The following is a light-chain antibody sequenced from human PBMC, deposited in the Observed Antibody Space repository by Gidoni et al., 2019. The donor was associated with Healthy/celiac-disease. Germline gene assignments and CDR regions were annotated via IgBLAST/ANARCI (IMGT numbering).Light chain of an antibody. Sequence: DIHMTQSPSSLSASVGDRVTITCRASQSISSYLNWYQQKPGKAPKLLIYAASSLQSGVPSRFSGSGSWTDFTLTISSRQPEDFATYYCQQSYSTPPRTFGGGTKVEIK. CDR2: AAS. CDR3: QQSYSTPPRT. V-gene: IGKV1-39*01. J-gene: IGKJ4*02. CDR1: QSISSY.